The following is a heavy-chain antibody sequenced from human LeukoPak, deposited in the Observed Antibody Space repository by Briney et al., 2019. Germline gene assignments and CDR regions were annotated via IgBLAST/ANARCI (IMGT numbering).Heavy chain of an antibody. CDR1: GGSFSGYY. CDR3: ARLSSGSYHRGYNWFDP. J-gene: IGHJ5*02. D-gene: IGHD3-10*01. V-gene: IGHV4-34*01. CDR2: IYYNGIT. Sequence: SETLSLTCAVYGGSFSGYYWSWIRQPPGKGREWIGSIYYNGITYYNPSLKSRVIISVDTSNNQFNQFSLKLSSVTAADTAVYYCARLSSGSYHRGYNWFDPWGQGTLVTVSS.